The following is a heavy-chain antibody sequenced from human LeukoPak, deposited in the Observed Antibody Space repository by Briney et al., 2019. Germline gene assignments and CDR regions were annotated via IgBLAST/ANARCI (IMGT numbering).Heavy chain of an antibody. CDR1: GFTFNNYA. J-gene: IGHJ4*02. CDR3: AKDTYSSSPYYFDY. CDR2: ISSGGST. Sequence: GGSLRLSCAAAGFTFNNYAMSWVRQAPGRGLKWVSGISSGGSTYYADSVKGRFTISRDNSKNTLFLQMNSLRAEDTAVYYCAKDTYSSSPYYFDYWGQGTLVTVSS. D-gene: IGHD6-6*01. V-gene: IGHV3-23*01.